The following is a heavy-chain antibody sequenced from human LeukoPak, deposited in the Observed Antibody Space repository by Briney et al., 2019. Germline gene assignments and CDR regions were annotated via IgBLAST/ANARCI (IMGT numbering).Heavy chain of an antibody. V-gene: IGHV3-48*04. CDR1: GVTFSSYT. Sequence: GGTLRLSCAASGVTFSSYTMSRGRQAPGKGLEWGSLIDTNSTTMYYTDSVKGRFTISRDNAKNSLYLQLNSLKVEDTAIYYCARDNWVDCWGQGTLVTVSS. CDR3: ARDNWVDC. CDR2: IDTNSTTM. J-gene: IGHJ5*01.